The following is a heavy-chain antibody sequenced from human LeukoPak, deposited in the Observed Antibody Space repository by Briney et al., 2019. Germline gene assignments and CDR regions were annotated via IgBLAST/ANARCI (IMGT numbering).Heavy chain of an antibody. D-gene: IGHD1-14*01. CDR1: GYSITSGYD. J-gene: IGHJ6*03. V-gene: IGHV4-38-2*02. Sequence: PSETLSLTCTVSGYSITSGYDWGWIRQPPGKGLEWIGASYHTGVTYYNPSLLSRVTISVDTSKNQFSLKLSSVTAADTTVYYCGRDSIYNSMDVWGKGTTATVSS. CDR2: SYHTGVT. CDR3: GRDSIYNSMDV.